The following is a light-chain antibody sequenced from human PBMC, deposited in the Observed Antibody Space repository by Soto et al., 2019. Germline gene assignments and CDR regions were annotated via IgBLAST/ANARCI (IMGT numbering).Light chain of an antibody. V-gene: IGKV3-20*01. Sequence: EIVLPQSPGTVSLSPGERATLSCRASQRVSSNYVAWFQQKTGQAHRLLIHGASERATGIPDRFSGSGSGTVFTLTISGLEPEDFAVYYCQQYGRSPWTFGQGTKVDFK. J-gene: IGKJ1*01. CDR1: QRVSSNY. CDR2: GAS. CDR3: QQYGRSPWT.